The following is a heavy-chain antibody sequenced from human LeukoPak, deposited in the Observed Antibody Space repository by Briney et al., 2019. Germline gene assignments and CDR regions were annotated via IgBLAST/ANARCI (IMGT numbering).Heavy chain of an antibody. J-gene: IGHJ3*02. V-gene: IGHV5-51*01. D-gene: IGHD3-22*01. CDR1: GYSFTSYW. Sequence: GESLKIPCEGSGYSFTSYWIGWVRQMPGKGLEWMGIIYPGDSDTRYSPSFQGQVTISADKSISTAYLQWSSLKASDTAMYYCAIHYYYDSSGYFGAFDIWGQGTMVTVSS. CDR3: AIHYYYDSSGYFGAFDI. CDR2: IYPGDSDT.